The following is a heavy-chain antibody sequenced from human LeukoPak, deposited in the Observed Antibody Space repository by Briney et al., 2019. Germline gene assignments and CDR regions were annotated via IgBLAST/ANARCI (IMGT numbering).Heavy chain of an antibody. CDR3: ARDARRSGYLYYYYYGMDV. V-gene: IGHV4-30-4*01. CDR2: IYYSGST. Sequence: SETLSLTCTVSGGSISSGDYYWSWIRQPPGKGREWIGYIYYSGSTYYNPSLKSRVTISVDTSKNQFSLKLSSVTAADTAVYYCARDARRSGYLYYYYYGMDVWGQGTTVTVSS. J-gene: IGHJ6*02. D-gene: IGHD3-22*01. CDR1: GGSISSGDYY.